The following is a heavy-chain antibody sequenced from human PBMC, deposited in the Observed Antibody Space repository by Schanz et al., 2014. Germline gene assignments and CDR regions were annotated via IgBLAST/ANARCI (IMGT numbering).Heavy chain of an antibody. CDR2: IVGSGDST. CDR3: ARDPSGSYGWFDP. J-gene: IGHJ5*02. Sequence: VQLVESGGGVVQPGTSLRLSCAASGFTFRGHAMHWVRQAPGKGLEWVSHIVGSGDSTYYADSVKGRFTISRDNSKNTLYLQMNSLRAEDTAVYYCARDPSGSYGWFDPWGQGTLVTVS. V-gene: IGHV3-23*04. CDR1: GFTFRGHA. D-gene: IGHD1-26*01.